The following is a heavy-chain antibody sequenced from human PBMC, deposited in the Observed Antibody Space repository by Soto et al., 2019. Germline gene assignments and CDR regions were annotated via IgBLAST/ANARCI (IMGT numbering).Heavy chain of an antibody. V-gene: IGHV1-18*01. CDR1: GYNFRDYG. J-gene: IGHJ6*02. D-gene: IGHD2-15*01. CDR2: ISAYTGDT. Sequence: ASVKVSCKASGYNFRDYGVSWVRQAPGQGLEWMGWISAYTGDTHHAQKFQGTLTMTTDTSTSTAYMELRSLRSDDTAFYYCARCQDLLSLNYGMDVWGQGTTVTVSS. CDR3: ARCQDLLSLNYGMDV.